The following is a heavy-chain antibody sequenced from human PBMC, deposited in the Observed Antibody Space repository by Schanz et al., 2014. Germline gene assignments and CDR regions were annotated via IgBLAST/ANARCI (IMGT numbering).Heavy chain of an antibody. CDR2: ISYHGSER. V-gene: IGHV3-30*18. Sequence: QVQLVESGGGVVQPGRSLRLSCAASGFTFSNFGLHWVRQAPGKGLNWVAVISYHGSERYYADSVKGRFTISRDNSKNTLYLQMNSLRTEDTAVYFCAKDPHRDYGGKPQAFDIWGQGTMVTVSS. D-gene: IGHD4-17*01. CDR3: AKDPHRDYGGKPQAFDI. CDR1: GFTFSNFG. J-gene: IGHJ3*02.